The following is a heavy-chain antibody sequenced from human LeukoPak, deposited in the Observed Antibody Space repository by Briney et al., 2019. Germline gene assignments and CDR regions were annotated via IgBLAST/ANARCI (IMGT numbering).Heavy chain of an antibody. CDR2: ISYDGSNK. D-gene: IGHD1-7*01. CDR3: AKDREGTTFDN. V-gene: IGHV3-30*04. CDR1: GFTFSSYP. J-gene: IGHJ4*02. Sequence: GRSLRLSCAASGFTFSSYPMHWVRQAPGKGLEWVAVISYDGSNKYYADSVKGRFTISRDNSKNTVYLQMNSLRAEDTAVYYCAKDREGTTFDNWGQGTLVTVPS.